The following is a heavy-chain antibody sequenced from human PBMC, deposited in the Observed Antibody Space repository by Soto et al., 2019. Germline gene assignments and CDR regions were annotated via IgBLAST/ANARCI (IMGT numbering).Heavy chain of an antibody. Sequence: EVQLLESGGGLVQPGGSLRLSCAASGFTFSSYAMSWVRQAPGKGLGWVSAISGSGGSTYYADSVKGRFTISRDNSKNALYLQMNSRRAEDTAVYYCARRSSGWYFDYWGQGTLVTVSS. CDR2: ISGSGGST. J-gene: IGHJ4*02. D-gene: IGHD6-19*01. CDR1: GFTFSSYA. CDR3: ARRSSGWYFDY. V-gene: IGHV3-23*01.